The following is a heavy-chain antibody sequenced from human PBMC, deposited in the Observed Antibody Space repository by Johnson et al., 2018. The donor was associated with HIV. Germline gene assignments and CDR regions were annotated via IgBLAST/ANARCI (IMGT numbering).Heavy chain of an antibody. CDR1: GFTFSDYS. Sequence: QVQLVESGGGLVQPGGSLRLSCAASGFTFSDYSMTWIRQAPGKGLEWVSYISGSGSTRYSADSWTCSFNITRDNAKNSLYLQMNSLSAEDTDLYYCARDGGYGSGPPDAFDIWGQGTMVTVSS. J-gene: IGHJ3*02. D-gene: IGHD3-10*01. V-gene: IGHV3-11*01. CDR3: ARDGGYGSGPPDAFDI. CDR2: ISGSGSTR.